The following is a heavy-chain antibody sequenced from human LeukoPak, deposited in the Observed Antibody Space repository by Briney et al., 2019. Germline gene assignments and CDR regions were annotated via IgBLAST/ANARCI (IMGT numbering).Heavy chain of an antibody. CDR3: AARSSGNPYF. J-gene: IGHJ4*02. CDR1: GFTFTDYW. CDR2: IRKRGIET. Sequence: GGSLRLSCAASGFTFTDYWMSWVRQAPGKGLEWVAFIRKRGIETNYVDSVKGRFTITRDNAENSLYLQMNSLRVEDTAVYYCAARSSGNPYFWGQGTLVTVSS. D-gene: IGHD1-26*01. V-gene: IGHV3-7*03.